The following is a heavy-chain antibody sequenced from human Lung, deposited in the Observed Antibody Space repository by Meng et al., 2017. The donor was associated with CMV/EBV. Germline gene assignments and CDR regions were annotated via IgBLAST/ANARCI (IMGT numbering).Heavy chain of an antibody. D-gene: IGHD3-10*01. Sequence: SCGASGFTFSSYEMNWVRQAPGKGLEWLSYISSSGSIIYYTDSVKGRFTISRDNAKNSLYLQMNSLRAEDTAVYYCARGAYYGSGRLDYWGQGTXVTVSS. CDR3: ARGAYYGSGRLDY. V-gene: IGHV3-48*03. CDR2: ISSSGSII. J-gene: IGHJ4*02. CDR1: GFTFSSYE.